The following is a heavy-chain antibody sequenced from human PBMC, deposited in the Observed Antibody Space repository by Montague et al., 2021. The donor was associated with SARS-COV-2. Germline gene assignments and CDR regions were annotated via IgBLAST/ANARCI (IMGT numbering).Heavy chain of an antibody. V-gene: IGHV4-39*01. J-gene: IGHJ5*02. CDR3: ARRGVLWAAAAGTVDP. CDR1: GRSISSSSYY. CDR2: IYYSGST. D-gene: IGHD6-13*01. Sequence: SESLSLTCTVSGRSISSSSYYWGWIRQPPGKGLAWIGSIYYSGSTHYNPSLKSRVTTSVDPSKNQFSLKLSSVTAADTAVYYCARRGVLWAAAAGTVDPWGQGTLVTVSS.